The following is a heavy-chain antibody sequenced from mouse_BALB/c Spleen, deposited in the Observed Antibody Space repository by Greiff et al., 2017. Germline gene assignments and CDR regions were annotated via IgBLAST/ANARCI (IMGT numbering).Heavy chain of an antibody. V-gene: IGHV1-4*01. CDR2: INPSSGYT. J-gene: IGHJ4*01. CDR1: GYTFTSYT. D-gene: IGHD2-3*01. CDR3: ARRLLHYAMVY. Sequence: QVQLQQSGAELARPGASVKMSCKASGYTFTSYTMHWVKQGPGQGLEWIGYINPSSGYTNYNQKFKDKATLTADKSSSTAYMQLSSLTSEDSAVYNCARRLLHYAMVYWGQGTSVTVSS.